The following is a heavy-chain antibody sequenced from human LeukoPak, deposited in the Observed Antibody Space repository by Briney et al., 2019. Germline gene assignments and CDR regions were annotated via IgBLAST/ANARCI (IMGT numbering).Heavy chain of an antibody. CDR2: INDSGRA. CDR3: ARRWNYGRNYYIDV. D-gene: IGHD1-7*01. J-gene: IGHJ6*03. V-gene: IGHV4-34*01. CDR1: GGSFSNYY. Sequence: SETLSLTCAVYGGSFSNYYWSWIRQPPGKGLEWLAEINDSGRANYNPSLMSRVTVSVDTSKNQFSLRLTSVTAPDTAVYYCARRWNYGRNYYIDVWGKGATVSVSS.